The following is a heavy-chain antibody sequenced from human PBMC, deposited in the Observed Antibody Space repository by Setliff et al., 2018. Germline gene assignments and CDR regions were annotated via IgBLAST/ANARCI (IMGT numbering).Heavy chain of an antibody. CDR3: ARGSTMIQGVRLYYHGLDV. D-gene: IGHD3-10*01. CDR2: VSFFGSA. J-gene: IGHJ6*02. V-gene: IGHV4-39*07. CDR1: GVSFSSTTFY. Sequence: SETLSLTCNVSGVSFSSTTFYWAWIRQSPGKGLEWIGSVSFFGSAYYNPSLKSRVTISLDTSNNQFSLKLSSVTAADTAVYYCARGSTMIQGVRLYYHGLDVWGQGTTVTVSS.